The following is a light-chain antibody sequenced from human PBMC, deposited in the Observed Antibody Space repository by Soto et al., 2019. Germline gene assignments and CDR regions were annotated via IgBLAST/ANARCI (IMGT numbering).Light chain of an antibody. V-gene: IGLV2-14*01. Sequence: QSVLTQPASVSGSPGQSITISCTGTSSDVGGYNYVSWYQRHPGKAPKLMIYDVSNRPSGVSNRFSGSKSGNTASLTIPGLQAEDEADYYYTLYTTATPLIFGPGTK. CDR2: DVS. CDR3: TLYTTATPLI. CDR1: SSDVGGYNY. J-gene: IGLJ1*01.